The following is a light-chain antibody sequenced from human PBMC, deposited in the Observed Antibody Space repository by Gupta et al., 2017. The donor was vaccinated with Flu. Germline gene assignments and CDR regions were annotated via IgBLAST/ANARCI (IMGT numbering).Light chain of an antibody. J-gene: IGKJ1*01. CDR2: AAP. Sequence: DIQLTQSPSFLSASVGDRVTITCRASQGISSYLAWYQQKPGKAPKLLIYAAPTLQSGVPSRFSGSGSGSEFTLTISSLQPEDFATYDCQQGWTFGQGTKVEIK. CDR3: QQGWT. V-gene: IGKV1-9*01. CDR1: QGISSY.